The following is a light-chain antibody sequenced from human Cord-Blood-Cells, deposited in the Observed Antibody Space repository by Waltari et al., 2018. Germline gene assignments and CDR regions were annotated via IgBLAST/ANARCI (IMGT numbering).Light chain of an antibody. J-gene: IGLJ3*02. CDR1: SSDVGGYNY. Sequence: QSALTQPRSVSGSPGQSVTISCTGTSSDVGGYNYVSWYQQPPGKAPKLMIYDVSKRPSGGPDRFSGSKSGNTASLTISGLQAEDEADYYCCSYAGSYPWVFGGGTKLTVL. CDR3: CSYAGSYPWV. CDR2: DVS. V-gene: IGLV2-11*01.